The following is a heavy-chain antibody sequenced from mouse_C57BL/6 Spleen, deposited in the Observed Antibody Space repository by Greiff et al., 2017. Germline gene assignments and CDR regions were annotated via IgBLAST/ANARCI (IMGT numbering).Heavy chain of an antibody. Sequence: EVQLQPSGPELVKPGASVKISCKASGYTFTDYYMNWVKQSHGKSLEWIGDINPNNGGTSYNQKFKGKATLTVDQSSSTAYMELRSLTSEDSAVYCCAGDYSYYYAMDYWGQGTSVTVSS. CDR2: INPNNGGT. J-gene: IGHJ4*01. CDR1: GYTFTDYY. V-gene: IGHV1-26*01. CDR3: AGDYSYYYAMDY. D-gene: IGHD1-1*01.